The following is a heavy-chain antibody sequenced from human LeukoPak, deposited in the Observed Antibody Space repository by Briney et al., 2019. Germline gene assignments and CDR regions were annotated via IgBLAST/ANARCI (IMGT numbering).Heavy chain of an antibody. Sequence: SETLSLTCTGSGGSISRGSYYWSGIRQPAGKGLEWIGRIYTSGSTNYNRSLKRRVTISVDTSKNQFSLKLSSVTAADTAVYYCARGIVVVAQLGFYFYYMDVWGKGTTVTISS. CDR3: ARGIVVVAQLGFYFYYMDV. D-gene: IGHD2-15*01. V-gene: IGHV4-61*02. J-gene: IGHJ6*03. CDR1: GGSISRGSYY. CDR2: IYTSGST.